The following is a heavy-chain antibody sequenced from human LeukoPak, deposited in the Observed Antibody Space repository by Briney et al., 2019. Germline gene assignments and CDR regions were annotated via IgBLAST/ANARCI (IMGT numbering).Heavy chain of an antibody. V-gene: IGHV5-51*01. D-gene: IGHD2-15*01. CDR3: ARAVLAGKLLRYYFDY. Sequence: GESLKISCKGSGYRFTSYWIGWVRQMPGQGLEWMGIIYPGDSDTRYSPSFQGQVTISADKSISTAYLQWSSLKASDTAMYYCARAVLAGKLLRYYFDYWGQGTLVTVSS. CDR1: GYRFTSYW. CDR2: IYPGDSDT. J-gene: IGHJ4*02.